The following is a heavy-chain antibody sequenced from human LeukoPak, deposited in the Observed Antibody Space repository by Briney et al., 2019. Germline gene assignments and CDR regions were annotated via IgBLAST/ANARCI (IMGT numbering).Heavy chain of an antibody. V-gene: IGHV1-8*01. J-gene: IGHJ4*02. CDR3: TRGPGGRGEN. CDR2: MNPNSGNT. D-gene: IGHD2-21*01. CDR1: GYTFTSCD. Sequence: ASVKVSCKASGYTFTSCDINWVRQATGQGLEWMGWMNPNSGNTGYGQSFQGRITMTRDISIGTAYMELSNLTSEDTAIYYCTRGPGGRGENWGRGTLVTVSA.